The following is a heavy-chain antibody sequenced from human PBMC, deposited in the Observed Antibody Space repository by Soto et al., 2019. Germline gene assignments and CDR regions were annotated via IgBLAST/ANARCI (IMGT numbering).Heavy chain of an antibody. V-gene: IGHV4-59*01. Sequence: NPSETLSLTCTVSGGSISSYYWSWIRQPPGKGLEWIGYIYYSGSTNYNPSLKSRVTISVDTSKNQFSLKLSSVTAADTAVYYCASLELVAPYYYYGMDVWGQGTTVTVSS. CDR2: IYYSGST. J-gene: IGHJ6*02. D-gene: IGHD6-6*01. CDR1: GGSISSYY. CDR3: ASLELVAPYYYYGMDV.